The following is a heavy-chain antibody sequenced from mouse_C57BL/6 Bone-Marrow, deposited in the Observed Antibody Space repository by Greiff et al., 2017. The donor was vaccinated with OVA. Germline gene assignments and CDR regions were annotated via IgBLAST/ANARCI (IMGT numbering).Heavy chain of an antibody. J-gene: IGHJ2*01. CDR3: ARSLY. Sequence: VKLQESGAELARPGASVKLSCKASGYTFTSYGISWVKQRTGQGLEWIGEIYPRSGNTYYNEKFKGKATLTADKSSSTAYMELRSLTSEDSAVYFCARSLYWGQGTTLTVSS. V-gene: IGHV1-81*01. CDR1: GYTFTSYG. CDR2: IYPRSGNT.